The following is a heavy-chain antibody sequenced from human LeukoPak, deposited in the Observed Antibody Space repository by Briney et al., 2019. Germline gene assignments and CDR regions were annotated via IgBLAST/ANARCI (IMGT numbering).Heavy chain of an antibody. J-gene: IGHJ3*02. CDR2: IIPIFGTA. Sequence: SVKVSCXASGGTFSSYAISWVRLALGQGLKWMGGIIPIFGTANYAQKFQGRVTITADESTSTAYMELSSLRSEDTAVYYCARDMGCSSITCYSVPYDAFDIWGQGTMVTVSS. D-gene: IGHD2-2*02. CDR1: GGTFSSYA. CDR3: ARDMGCSSITCYSVPYDAFDI. V-gene: IGHV1-69*13.